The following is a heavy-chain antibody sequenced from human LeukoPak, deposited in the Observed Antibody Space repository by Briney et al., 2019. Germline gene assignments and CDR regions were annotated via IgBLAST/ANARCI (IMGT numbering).Heavy chain of an antibody. CDR3: ARGRVAAAGVRIDY. D-gene: IGHD6-13*01. CDR1: GYTFTGYY. CDR2: INPNSGGT. Sequence: GASVKVSCKASGYTFTGYYMHWVRQAPEQGLEWMGWINPNSGGTNYAQKFQGRVTMTRDTSISTAYMELSRLRSDDTAVYYCARGRVAAAGVRIDYWGQGTLVTVSS. J-gene: IGHJ4*02. V-gene: IGHV1-2*02.